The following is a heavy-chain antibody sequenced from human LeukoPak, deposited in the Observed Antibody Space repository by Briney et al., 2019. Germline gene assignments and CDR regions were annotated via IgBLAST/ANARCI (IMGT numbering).Heavy chain of an antibody. CDR3: ARGSSQIYYYDSSGYSHAFDY. CDR2: TYYRSKWYN. D-gene: IGHD3-22*01. CDR1: GDSVSSNSAA. Sequence: SQTLSLTCAISGDSVSSNSAAWNWIRQSPSRGLEWLGRTYYRSKWYNDYVVSVKSRITINPDTSKNQFSLQLNSVTPEDTAVYYCARGSSQIYYYDSSGYSHAFDYWGQGTLVTVSS. J-gene: IGHJ4*02. V-gene: IGHV6-1*01.